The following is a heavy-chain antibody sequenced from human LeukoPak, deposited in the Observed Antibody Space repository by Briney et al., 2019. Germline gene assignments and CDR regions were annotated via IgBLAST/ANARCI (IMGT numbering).Heavy chain of an antibody. V-gene: IGHV3-48*01. J-gene: IGHJ4*02. CDR2: ISSSSTTI. CDR3: VRMSHGYYDDY. D-gene: IGHD2-2*03. CDR1: GFTFSTYG. Sequence: PGGSLRLSCAASGFTFSTYGMNWVRQAPGKGLKWVSYISSSSTTIYYADSVKGRFTISRDNAKNSLYLQMNSLRAEDTAIYYCVRMSHGYYDDYWGQGTLVTVSS.